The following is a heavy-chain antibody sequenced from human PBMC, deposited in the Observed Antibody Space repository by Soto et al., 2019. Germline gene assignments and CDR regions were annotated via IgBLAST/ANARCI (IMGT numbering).Heavy chain of an antibody. CDR2: IWYDGSNK. D-gene: IGHD2-21*02. V-gene: IGHV3-33*01. J-gene: IGHJ6*02. CDR1: GFTFSSYG. CDR3: ARDKVVVVTAIPSYYYYGMDV. Sequence: QVQLVESGGGVVQPGRSLRLSCAASGFTFSSYGMHWVRQAPGKGLEWVAVIWYDGSNKYYADSVKGRFTISRDNSKNTLYLQMNSLRAEDTTVYYCARDKVVVVTAIPSYYYYGMDVWGQGTTVTVSS.